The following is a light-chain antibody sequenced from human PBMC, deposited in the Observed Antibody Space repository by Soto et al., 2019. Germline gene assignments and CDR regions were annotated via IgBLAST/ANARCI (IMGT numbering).Light chain of an antibody. CDR3: CSYAGSKNLV. CDR1: NSDIGAYNH. J-gene: IGLJ1*01. V-gene: IGLV2-8*01. CDR2: EVG. Sequence: QSVLTQPPSASGSPGQSVTISCTGSNSDIGAYNHVSWYQQHPGKAPKLIIYEVGERPSGVPDRFSGSKPGDTASLTVSGLQAEDEADYYCCSYAGSKNLVFGTGTKVTVL.